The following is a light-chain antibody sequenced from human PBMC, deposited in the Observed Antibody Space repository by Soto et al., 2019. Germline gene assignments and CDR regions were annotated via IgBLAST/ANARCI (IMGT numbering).Light chain of an antibody. CDR2: KAS. CDR1: QTISNL. CDR3: QQYNSYPLT. V-gene: IGKV1-5*03. J-gene: IGKJ5*01. Sequence: DIQMTQSPSTLSASVGDRVTITCRASQTISNLLAWYQQKPGRAPTLLIYKASTLESRVPSRFSGSGSGTEFTLTISSLQPDDFATYYCQQYNSYPLTFGQGTRLEIK.